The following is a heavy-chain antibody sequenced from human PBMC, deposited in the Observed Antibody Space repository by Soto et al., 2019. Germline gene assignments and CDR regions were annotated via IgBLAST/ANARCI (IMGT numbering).Heavy chain of an antibody. J-gene: IGHJ4*02. V-gene: IGHV3-7*05. CDR2: IKQDGSEK. CDR3: ARDLTMRNSLTDY. D-gene: IGHD3-10*01. Sequence: GGSLRLSCAASGFTFSSYWMSWVRQAPGKGLEWVANIKQDGSEKYYVDSVKGRFTISRDNAKNSLYLQMNSLRAEDTAVYYCARDLTMRNSLTDYWGQGTLVTVSS. CDR1: GFTFSSYW.